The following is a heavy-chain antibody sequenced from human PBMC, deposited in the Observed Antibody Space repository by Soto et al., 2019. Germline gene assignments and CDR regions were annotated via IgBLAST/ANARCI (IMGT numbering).Heavy chain of an antibody. D-gene: IGHD6-6*01. CDR3: ARGAGSSSPFDY. CDR2: IYYSGST. CDR1: GCSISSYY. Sequence: SETLSLTCTFSGCSISSYYWSWIRQPPGKGLEWIGYIYYSGSTNYNPSLKSRVTISVDTSKNQFSLKLSSVTAADTAVYYCARGAGSSSPFDYWGQGTLVTVSS. V-gene: IGHV4-59*01. J-gene: IGHJ4*02.